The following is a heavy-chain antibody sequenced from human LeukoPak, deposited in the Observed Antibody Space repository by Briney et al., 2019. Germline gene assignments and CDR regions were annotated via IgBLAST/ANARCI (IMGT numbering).Heavy chain of an antibody. CDR3: AKAKLVTAMLLDY. Sequence: PGGSLRLSCAASGFTVSSNYMSWVRQAPGKGLEWVSAISGSGGSTYYADSVKGRFTISRDNSKNTLYLQMNSLRAEDTAVYYCAKAKLVTAMLLDYWGQGTLVTVSS. D-gene: IGHD2-21*02. CDR1: GFTVSSNY. CDR2: ISGSGGST. V-gene: IGHV3-23*01. J-gene: IGHJ4*02.